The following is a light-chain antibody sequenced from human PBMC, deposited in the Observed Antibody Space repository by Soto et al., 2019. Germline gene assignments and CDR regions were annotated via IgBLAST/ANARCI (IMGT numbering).Light chain of an antibody. J-gene: IGKJ2*01. Sequence: EIVLTQSPGTLSSSPGERATLSCRASQSVTSGYLAWYQQKPGQAPRLLIYDASSRATGIPDRFSGSGSGTDFTLTINRLEPEDFAVYYCQQYGTSLLYTFGQGTKLEIK. CDR3: QQYGTSLLYT. V-gene: IGKV3-20*01. CDR2: DAS. CDR1: QSVTSGY.